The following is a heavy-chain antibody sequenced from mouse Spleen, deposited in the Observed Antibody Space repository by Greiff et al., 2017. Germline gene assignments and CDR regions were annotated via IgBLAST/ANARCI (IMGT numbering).Heavy chain of an antibody. CDR2: IYPGSGNT. V-gene: IGHV1-66*01. CDR3: ARSTGFYYFDY. D-gene: IGHD4-1*02. CDR1: GYSFTSYY. Sequence: QVQLKQSGPELVKPGASVKISCKASGYSFTSYYIHWVKQRPGQGLEWIGWIYPGSGNTKYNEKFKGKATLTADTSSSTAYMQLSSLTSEDSAVYYCARSTGFYYFDYWGQGTTLTVSS. J-gene: IGHJ2*01.